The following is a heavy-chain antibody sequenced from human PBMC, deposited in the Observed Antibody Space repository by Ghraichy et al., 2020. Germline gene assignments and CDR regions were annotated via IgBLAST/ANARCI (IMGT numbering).Heavy chain of an antibody. J-gene: IGHJ6*02. CDR2: IYYSGST. Sequence: SQTLSLTCTVSGGSISSYYWSWIRQPPGKGLEWIGYIYYSGSTNYNPSLKSRVTISIDTSKNQFSLKLSSVTAADTAVYYCAREIRRDSPPYYYGMDVWGQGTTVTVSS. CDR1: GGSISSYY. V-gene: IGHV4-59*01. CDR3: AREIRRDSPPYYYGMDV. D-gene: IGHD3-22*01.